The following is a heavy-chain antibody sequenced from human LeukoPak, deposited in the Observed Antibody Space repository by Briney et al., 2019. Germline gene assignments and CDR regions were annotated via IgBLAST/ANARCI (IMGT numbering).Heavy chain of an antibody. CDR3: ARDLGVPAANHYYYYMDV. J-gene: IGHJ6*03. CDR1: GGSISSGSYY. CDR2: IYTSGST. Sequence: PSQTLSLTCTVSGGSISSGSYYWSWIRQPAGKGLEWIGRIYTSGSTNYNPSLKSRVTISVDTSKNQFSLKLSSVTAADTAVYYCARDLGVPAANHYYYYMDVWGKGTTVTVSS. V-gene: IGHV4-61*02. D-gene: IGHD2-2*01.